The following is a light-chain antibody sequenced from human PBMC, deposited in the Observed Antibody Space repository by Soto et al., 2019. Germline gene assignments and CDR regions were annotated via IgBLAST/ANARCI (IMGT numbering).Light chain of an antibody. Sequence: DIQMTQSPSTLSGSVGDRVTITCRASQTISSWLAWYQQKPGKAPKLLIYKASTLKSGVPSRFSGSGSGTEFTLTISSLQPDDFATYYCQQARGFPRTFGQGTKVDIK. CDR1: QTISSW. V-gene: IGKV1-5*03. J-gene: IGKJ1*01. CDR2: KAS. CDR3: QQARGFPRT.